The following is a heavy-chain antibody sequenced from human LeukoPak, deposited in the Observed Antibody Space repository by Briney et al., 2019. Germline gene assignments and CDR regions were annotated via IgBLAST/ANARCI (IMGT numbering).Heavy chain of an antibody. Sequence: PSETLSLTCAVYGGSFSGYYWSWIRQPPGKGLEWIGEINHSGSTNYNPSLKSRVTISVDTSKNQFSLKLSSVTAADTAVYYCASGHESYYFDYWGQGTLVTVSS. CDR3: ASGHESYYFDY. CDR2: INHSGST. V-gene: IGHV4-34*01. J-gene: IGHJ4*02. D-gene: IGHD3-16*02. CDR1: GGSFSGYY.